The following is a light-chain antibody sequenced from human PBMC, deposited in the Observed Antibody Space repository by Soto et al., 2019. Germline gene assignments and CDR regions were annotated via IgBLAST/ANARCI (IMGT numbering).Light chain of an antibody. V-gene: IGLV1-40*01. CDR1: SSNIGAGYD. CDR3: QSYASSLSREV. CDR2: GNS. Sequence: QSVLTQPPSVSGAPGQRVTISCTGSSSNIGAGYDVHWYQQLPGTAPKLLIYGNSNRPSGVPDRFSGSKSGTSASLAITGLQAEDEADYYCQSYASSLSREVFGGGTKLTVL. J-gene: IGLJ2*01.